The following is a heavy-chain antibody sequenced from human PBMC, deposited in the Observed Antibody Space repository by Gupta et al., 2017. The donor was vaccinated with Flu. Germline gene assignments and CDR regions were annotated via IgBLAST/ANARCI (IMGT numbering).Heavy chain of an antibody. CDR1: GGPVSSNA. CDR3: ARDYDGTGTYYYYYSGMDV. CDR2: IIPKFDTP. D-gene: IGHD1-7*01. Sequence: QVQLVQSGAKVKKPGSSVKDSCKVSGGPVSSNAISWVGQVRGQGLEWMGGIIPKFDTPNHAQKFQDRVTITADQSTSTVYMEVRSLRFEDTAVYYCARDYDGTGTYYYYYSGMDVWGQGTTVNVS. J-gene: IGHJ6*02. V-gene: IGHV1-69*01.